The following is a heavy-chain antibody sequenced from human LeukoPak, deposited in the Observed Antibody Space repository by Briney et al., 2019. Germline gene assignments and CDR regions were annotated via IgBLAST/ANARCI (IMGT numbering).Heavy chain of an antibody. V-gene: IGHV3-7*01. Sequence: GGSLRLSCAASGFTFSSNWMSWVRQAPGKGLEWVANIKQDGSEKYYVDSVKGRFTISRDNAKNSLYLQMNSLRAEDTAVYYCARDPPLITAAGSRYFQHWGQGTLVIVSS. CDR1: GFTFSSNW. J-gene: IGHJ1*01. CDR2: IKQDGSEK. D-gene: IGHD6-13*01. CDR3: ARDPPLITAAGSRYFQH.